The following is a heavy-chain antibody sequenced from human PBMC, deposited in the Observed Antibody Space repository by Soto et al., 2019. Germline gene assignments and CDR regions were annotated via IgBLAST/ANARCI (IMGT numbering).Heavy chain of an antibody. CDR1: GGSISSYY. Sequence: SETLSLTCTVSGGSISSYYWSWIRQPPGKGLEWIGYIYYSGSTNYNPSLKSRVTISVDTSKNQFSLKLSSVTAADTAVYYCARVAVKYCSGGSCYSVSSDAFDIWGQATMVTVS. J-gene: IGHJ3*02. CDR3: ARVAVKYCSGGSCYSVSSDAFDI. CDR2: IYYSGST. D-gene: IGHD2-15*01. V-gene: IGHV4-59*01.